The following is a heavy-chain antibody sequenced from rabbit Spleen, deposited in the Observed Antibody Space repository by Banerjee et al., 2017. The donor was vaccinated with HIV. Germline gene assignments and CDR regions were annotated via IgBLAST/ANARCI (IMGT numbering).Heavy chain of an antibody. Sequence: QEQLVESGGGLVQPEGSLTLTCTASGGSFSISSYMCWVRQGPGKGLEWIACIDSGSSGFPYFATWAKGRFTCSKTSSTTVTLQMTRLTAADTATYFCARDTSSSFSSYGMDLWGPGTLVTVS. D-gene: IGHD1-1*01. CDR1: GGSFSISSY. J-gene: IGHJ6*01. CDR3: ARDTSSSFSSYGMDL. V-gene: IGHV1S45*01. CDR2: IDSGSSGFP.